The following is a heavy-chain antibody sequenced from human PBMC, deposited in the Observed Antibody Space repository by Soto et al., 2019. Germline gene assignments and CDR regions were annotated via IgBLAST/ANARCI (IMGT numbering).Heavy chain of an antibody. CDR2: ISSTTNYI. V-gene: IGHV3-21*01. J-gene: IGHJ4*02. Sequence: GSLTLSCAASGFSFTIYCMNWVRHPPGKGLEWVSSISSTTNYINYADSMKGRFTMSRDNAKNSVYLEMNSLSAEDTAVYYCARESEDLTSSFDYWGQGTLVTVSS. CDR1: GFSFTIYC. CDR3: ARESEDLTSSFDY.